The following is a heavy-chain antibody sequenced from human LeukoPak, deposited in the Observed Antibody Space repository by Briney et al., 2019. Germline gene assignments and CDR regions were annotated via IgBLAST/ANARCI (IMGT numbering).Heavy chain of an antibody. J-gene: IGHJ4*02. CDR1: SGFSSSFY. CDR3: AREFTY. V-gene: IGHV4-4*07. Sequence: SETLSLTCTVSSGFSSSFYWSWIRQRAGKGLEWIGRIYINGNTNYSPSLKSRATMSVGTSKNQFSLKLTSVTAADTAVYYCAREFTYWGQGILVTVSS. CDR2: IYINGNT.